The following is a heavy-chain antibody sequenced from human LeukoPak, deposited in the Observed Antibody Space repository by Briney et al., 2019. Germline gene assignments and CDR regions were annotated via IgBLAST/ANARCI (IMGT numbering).Heavy chain of an antibody. CDR3: AKHYYASGSYQSFDY. D-gene: IGHD3-10*01. J-gene: IGHJ4*02. Sequence: PGGTLRLSCAASGFTFSSYGMSWVRQAPGKGLEWLSAISGRGDGTYYADSVKGRFTISRDNSENTLSLQVNSLRAEDTAVYYCAKHYYASGSYQSFDYWGQGTLVTVSS. CDR1: GFTFSSYG. CDR2: ISGRGDGT. V-gene: IGHV3-23*01.